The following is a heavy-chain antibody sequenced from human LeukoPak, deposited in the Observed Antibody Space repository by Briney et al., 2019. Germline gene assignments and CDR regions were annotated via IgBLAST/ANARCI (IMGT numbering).Heavy chain of an antibody. Sequence: GGSLRLSCAASGFTFRDFWMTWVRQAPGKGLEWVASIKDDGSGEYYVDSVKGRFTISRDNSKRSLYLQMNNLNAEDTAVYYCARESSRDSGSSNDLWGQGTLVTVSS. V-gene: IGHV3-7*04. D-gene: IGHD3-10*01. CDR3: ARESSRDSGSSNDL. CDR1: GFTFRDFW. J-gene: IGHJ4*02. CDR2: IKDDGSGE.